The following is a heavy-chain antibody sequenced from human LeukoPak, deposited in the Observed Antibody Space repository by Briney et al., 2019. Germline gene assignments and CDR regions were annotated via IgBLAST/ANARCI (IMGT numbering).Heavy chain of an antibody. D-gene: IGHD3-10*01. CDR3: ARLMVRGVPFDY. V-gene: IGHV3-48*03. J-gene: IGHJ4*02. CDR1: GFTFSSYG. Sequence: GGSLRLSCAASGFTFSSYGMNWVRQAPGKGLEWVSYISSSGSTIYYADSVKGRFTISRDNAKNSLYLQMNSLRAEDTAVYYCARLMVRGVPFDYWGQGTLVTVSS. CDR2: ISSSGSTI.